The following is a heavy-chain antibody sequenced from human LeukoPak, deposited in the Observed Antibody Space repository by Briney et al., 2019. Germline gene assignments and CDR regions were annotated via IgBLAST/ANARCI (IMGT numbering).Heavy chain of an antibody. V-gene: IGHV3-23*01. D-gene: IGHD4-11*01. CDR1: GFTFSNAW. CDR3: VENGATVPLYYFDS. J-gene: IGHJ4*02. CDR2: ISGSGTVT. Sequence: GGSLRLSCAASGFTFSNAWMNWVRQAPGKELEWVSGISGSGTVTFYADSVKGRFTISRDNFKNTLYLQLNSLRAEDTAVYYCVENGATVPLYYFDSWGLGTLVVVSS.